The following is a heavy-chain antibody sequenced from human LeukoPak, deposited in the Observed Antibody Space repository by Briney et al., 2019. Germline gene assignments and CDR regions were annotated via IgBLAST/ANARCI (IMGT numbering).Heavy chain of an antibody. CDR3: ARTDYVWGSSLDY. CDR1: GGSFSGYY. V-gene: IGHV4-34*01. CDR2: INHSGST. Sequence: SSETLSLTCAVYGGSFSGYYWSWIRQPPGKGLEWTGEINHSGSTNYNPSLKSRVTISVDTSKNQFSLKLSSVTAADTAVYYCARTDYVWGSSLDYWGQGTLVTVSS. J-gene: IGHJ4*02. D-gene: IGHD3-16*01.